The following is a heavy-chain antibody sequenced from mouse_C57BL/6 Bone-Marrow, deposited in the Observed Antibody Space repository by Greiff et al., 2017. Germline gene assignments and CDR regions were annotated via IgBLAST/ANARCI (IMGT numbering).Heavy chain of an antibody. Sequence: QVQLQQPGAELVKPGASVKLSCKASGYTFTSYWMQWVKQRPGQGLEWIGEIDPSDGYTNYNQKFKGKATLTVDTSSSTAYMQLSSLTSEDSAVYYCAREDYYGSSSAWFAYWGQGTLVTVSA. CDR2: IDPSDGYT. J-gene: IGHJ3*01. V-gene: IGHV1-50*01. D-gene: IGHD1-1*01. CDR3: AREDYYGSSSAWFAY. CDR1: GYTFTSYW.